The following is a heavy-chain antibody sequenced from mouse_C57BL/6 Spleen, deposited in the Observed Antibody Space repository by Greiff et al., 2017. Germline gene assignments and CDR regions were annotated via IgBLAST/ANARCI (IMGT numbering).Heavy chain of an antibody. CDR2: IHPSDGYT. CDR1: GYTFTSYW. V-gene: IGHV1-59*01. J-gene: IGHJ2*01. D-gene: IGHD3-2*02. CDR3: ARGTAHALDY. Sequence: QVQLQQPGAELVRPGTSVKLSCKASGYTFTSYWMHWVKQRPGQGLEWIGVIHPSDGYTNYNQKFKSKATLTVDTSSSTAYMQLSSLTSEDSAVYYCARGTAHALDYWGQGTTLTVAS.